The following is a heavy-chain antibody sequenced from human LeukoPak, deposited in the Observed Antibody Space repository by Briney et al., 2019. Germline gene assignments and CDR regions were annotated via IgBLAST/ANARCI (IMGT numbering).Heavy chain of an antibody. CDR3: ASSLWFGESPNYYYMDV. D-gene: IGHD3-10*01. CDR2: IKSDGSST. V-gene: IGHV3-74*01. Sequence: GGSLRLSCPASGFTFSSYWMHWVRQAPGKGLVWVPRIKSDGSSTSYADSVKGRFTISRDNAKNTLYLQVNSLRAEDTAVYYCASSLWFGESPNYYYMDVWGKGTTVTISS. CDR1: GFTFSSYW. J-gene: IGHJ6*03.